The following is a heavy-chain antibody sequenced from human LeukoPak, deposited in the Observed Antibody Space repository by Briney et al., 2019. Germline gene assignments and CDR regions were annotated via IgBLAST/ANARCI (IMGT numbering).Heavy chain of an antibody. J-gene: IGHJ4*02. D-gene: IGHD4-17*01. CDR2: ISHTGVT. Sequence: PSETLSLTCTVSGGSVSSYYWSWIRQSAGKGLEWIGYISHTGVTNYESSLKSRVSMSIDTSKNHLSFELTSVTAADTAVYYCARARDDYGDSFDYWGQGTLVTVSS. V-gene: IGHV4-59*02. CDR1: GGSVSSYY. CDR3: ARARDDYGDSFDY.